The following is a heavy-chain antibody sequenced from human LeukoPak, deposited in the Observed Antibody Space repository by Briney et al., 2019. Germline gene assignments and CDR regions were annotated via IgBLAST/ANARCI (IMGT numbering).Heavy chain of an antibody. CDR2: ISAYNGNT. D-gene: IGHD2-15*01. CDR3: ARVPDCSGGSCYGRDYFDY. Sequence: ASVRVSCKASGYTFTSYGISWVRQAPGQGLEWMGWISAYNGNTNYAQKLQGRVTMTTDTSTSTAYMELRSLRSDDTAVYYCARVPDCSGGSCYGRDYFDYWGQGTLVTVSS. V-gene: IGHV1-18*01. CDR1: GYTFTSYG. J-gene: IGHJ4*02.